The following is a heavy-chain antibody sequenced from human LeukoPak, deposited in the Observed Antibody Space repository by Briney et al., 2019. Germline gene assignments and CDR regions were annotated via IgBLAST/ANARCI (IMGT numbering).Heavy chain of an antibody. CDR2: ISYDGSSK. CDR3: AREPIAAAGTVWDY. Sequence: QAGGSLRLSCAASGFTFSSYAMHWVRQAPGKGLEWVAVISYDGSSKYYADSVKGRFTISRDNSKNTLYLQMNSLRAEDTAVYYCAREPIAAAGTVWDYWGQGTLVTVSS. D-gene: IGHD6-13*01. CDR1: GFTFSSYA. J-gene: IGHJ4*02. V-gene: IGHV3-30-3*01.